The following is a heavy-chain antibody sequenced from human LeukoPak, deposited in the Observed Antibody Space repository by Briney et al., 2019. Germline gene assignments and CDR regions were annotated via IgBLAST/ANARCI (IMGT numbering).Heavy chain of an antibody. CDR2: ISAYNGNT. CDR1: GHTFTSYG. Sequence: VASVKVSCKASGHTFTSYGISWVRQAPGQGLEWMGWISAYNGNTNYAQKLQGRVTMTTDTSTSTAYMGLRSLRSDDTAVYYCASSPDYDYVLVFDYWGQGTLVTVSS. CDR3: ASSPDYDYVLVFDY. V-gene: IGHV1-18*01. J-gene: IGHJ4*02. D-gene: IGHD3-16*01.